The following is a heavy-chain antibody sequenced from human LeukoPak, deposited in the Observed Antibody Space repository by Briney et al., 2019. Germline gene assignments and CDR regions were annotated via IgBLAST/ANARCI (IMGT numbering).Heavy chain of an antibody. J-gene: IGHJ6*02. Sequence: GGPLRLSCAASGFTFSSYAMTWVRQAPGKGLEWVSAISGSGDSAYYADSVKGRFTISRDNSKNTLYLQMDGLGAENTAVYYCAKFSGSYYYYYAMDVWGQRTTVTVSS. V-gene: IGHV3-23*01. CDR2: ISGSGDSA. CDR1: GFTFSSYA. D-gene: IGHD1-26*01. CDR3: AKFSGSYYYYYAMDV.